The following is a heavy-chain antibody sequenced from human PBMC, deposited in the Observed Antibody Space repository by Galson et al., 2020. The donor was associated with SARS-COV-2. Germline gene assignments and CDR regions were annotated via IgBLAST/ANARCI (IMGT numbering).Heavy chain of an antibody. J-gene: IGHJ4*02. CDR3: ATDGGEQWPFDY. CDR2: IYHSGST. V-gene: IGHV4-4*02. D-gene: IGHD6-19*01. Sequence: SQTLSLTCAVSGGSISSSNWWSWVRQPPGKGLEWIGEIYHSGSTNYNPSLKSRVTISVDTSKNQFSLKLSSVTAADTAVYYCATDGGEQWPFDYWGQGTLVTVSS. CDR1: GGSISSSNW.